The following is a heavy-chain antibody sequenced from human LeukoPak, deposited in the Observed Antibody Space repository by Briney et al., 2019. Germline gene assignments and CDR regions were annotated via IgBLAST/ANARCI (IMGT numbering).Heavy chain of an antibody. Sequence: ASVKVSCKASGYTFTSYDINWVRQATGQGLEWMGWMNPNSGNTGYAQKFQGRVTMTRNTSISTAYMELSSLRSEDTAVYYCAPIEDIVAAMGFDYWGQGTLVTVSS. CDR1: GYTFTSYD. CDR3: APIEDIVAAMGFDY. CDR2: MNPNSGNT. J-gene: IGHJ4*02. V-gene: IGHV1-8*01. D-gene: IGHD5-12*01.